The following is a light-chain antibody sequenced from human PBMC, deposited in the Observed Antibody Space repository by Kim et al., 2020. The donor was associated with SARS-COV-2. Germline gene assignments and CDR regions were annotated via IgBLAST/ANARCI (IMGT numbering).Light chain of an antibody. V-gene: IGLV2-14*03. CDR2: DVS. CDR1: SSDVGGYNY. CDR3: SSYTSSSTWV. Sequence: QSALTQPASVSGSPGQSITISFTGTSSDVGGYNYVSWYQQHPGKAPKLMIYDVSNRPSGVSNRFSGSKSGNTASLTISGLQAEDEADYYCSSYTSSSTWVFGGGTKLTV. J-gene: IGLJ3*02.